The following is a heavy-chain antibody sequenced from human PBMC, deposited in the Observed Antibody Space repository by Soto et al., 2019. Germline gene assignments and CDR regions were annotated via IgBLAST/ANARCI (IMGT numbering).Heavy chain of an antibody. CDR2: IYQSKSA. V-gene: IGHV4-30-2*01. Sequence: PSETLSLTCVVSGGSVTSGGHSWSWIRQAPGKGLEWVGSIYQSKSAYYNPPLRSRVAISVDRSNNQVSLRMTSVTAADTAIYYCARGDTRLGELSHDYWGQGTLVTVSS. CDR1: GGSVTSGGHS. J-gene: IGHJ4*02. D-gene: IGHD3-16*02. CDR3: ARGDTRLGELSHDY.